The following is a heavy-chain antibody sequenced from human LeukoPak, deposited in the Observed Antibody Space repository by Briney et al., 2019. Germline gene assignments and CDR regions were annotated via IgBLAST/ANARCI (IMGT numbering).Heavy chain of an antibody. CDR2: INPKNGGT. V-gene: IGHV1-2*04. Sequence: ASVKVSCKASGYTFTGYYMHWMRQAPGQGLEWMGWINPKNGGTKYAQKFQGWVTMTTDTSITTAYMELSRLSSDDTAMYYCTRDAERLDFDYWGQGTLVTVSS. CDR1: GYTFTGYY. CDR3: TRDAERLDFDY. D-gene: IGHD1-1*01. J-gene: IGHJ4*02.